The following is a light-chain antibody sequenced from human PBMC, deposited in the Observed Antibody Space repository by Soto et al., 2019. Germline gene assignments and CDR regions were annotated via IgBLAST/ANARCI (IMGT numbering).Light chain of an antibody. CDR3: SSYTSSSTLEGVV. CDR1: SGDVGGYNY. Sequence: QSALTQPASVSGSPGQSITISCTGTSGDVGGYNYVSWYQQHPGKAPKLMIYEVSNRPSGVSNRFSGSKSGNTASLTISGLQAEDEADYYCSSYTSSSTLEGVVFGGGTKLTVL. J-gene: IGLJ2*01. V-gene: IGLV2-14*01. CDR2: EVS.